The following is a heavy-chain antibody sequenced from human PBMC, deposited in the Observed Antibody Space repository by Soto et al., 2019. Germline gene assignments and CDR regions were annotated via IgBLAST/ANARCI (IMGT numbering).Heavy chain of an antibody. CDR3: VRGDGGCFDH. V-gene: IGHV1-18*01. D-gene: IGHD3-16*01. Sequence: QVPLVQSGVEVKKPGASVKVSCKAMGYTFTNYGLSWVRQAPGEGLAWLGWISAYNGHTKYAQKVQDRVTLTTDTSASTAYLELRSLTSEDTAVYNCVRGDGGCFDHWGQGTLVLVSS. CDR2: ISAYNGHT. CDR1: GYTFTNYG. J-gene: IGHJ4*02.